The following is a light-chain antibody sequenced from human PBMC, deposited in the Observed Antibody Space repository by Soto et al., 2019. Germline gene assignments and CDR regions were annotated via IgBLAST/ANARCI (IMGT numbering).Light chain of an antibody. CDR3: QQYDNLPLT. J-gene: IGKJ3*01. CDR2: GTF. V-gene: IGKV3-15*01. CDR1: RSVGSK. Sequence: ETVMKQSPATLSVSPGERATLSCRASRSVGSKLAWYQQTPGQAPRLLIYGTFIRATGIPARFSGSGSGTEFTLTISSLQSEDIATYYCQQYDNLPLTFGPGTKVDIK.